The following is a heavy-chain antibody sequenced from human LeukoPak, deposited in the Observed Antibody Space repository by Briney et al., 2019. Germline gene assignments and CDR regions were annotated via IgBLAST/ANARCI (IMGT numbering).Heavy chain of an antibody. CDR1: GFTFSSYW. Sequence: GGSLRLSCAASGFTFSSYWMHWVRQAPGKGLVWVSRINSDGSSTSYADSVKGRFTISRDNAKNTLYLQMNSLRAEDTAVYYCAREDMITFGGVIVPKNYFDYWGQGTLVTVSP. CDR3: AREDMITFGGVIVPKNYFDY. CDR2: INSDGSST. D-gene: IGHD3-16*02. V-gene: IGHV3-74*01. J-gene: IGHJ4*02.